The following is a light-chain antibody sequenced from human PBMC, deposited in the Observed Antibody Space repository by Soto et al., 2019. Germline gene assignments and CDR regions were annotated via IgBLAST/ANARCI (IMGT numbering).Light chain of an antibody. Sequence: SVLTQPASVSGSPGQSITISCTGTSSDVGGYNYVSWYQQHPGKAPKLMIYDVSDRPSGVSNRFSGSKSGNTASLTISGLQAEDGADYYCSSYTISSTLVFGGGTKLTVL. CDR3: SSYTISSTLV. V-gene: IGLV2-14*01. CDR2: DVS. CDR1: SSDVGGYNY. J-gene: IGLJ2*01.